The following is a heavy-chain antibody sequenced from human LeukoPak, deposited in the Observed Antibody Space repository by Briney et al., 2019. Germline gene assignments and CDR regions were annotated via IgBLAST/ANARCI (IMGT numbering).Heavy chain of an antibody. D-gene: IGHD4-17*01. J-gene: IGHJ4*02. CDR1: GYTLTGYY. CDR2: INPNSGGT. Sequence: ASVKVSCKASGYTLTGYYMHWVRQAPGQGLEWMGWINPNSGGTNYAQKFQGRVTMTRDTSISTAYMELSRLRSDDTAVYYCAVYDYGDYVRDYWGQGTLVTVSS. CDR3: AVYDYGDYVRDY. V-gene: IGHV1-2*02.